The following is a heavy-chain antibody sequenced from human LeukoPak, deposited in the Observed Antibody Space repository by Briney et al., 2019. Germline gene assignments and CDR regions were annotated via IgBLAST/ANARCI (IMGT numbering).Heavy chain of an antibody. D-gene: IGHD4-17*01. Sequence: GGSLRLSFAASGFPFSTYWMSWVRQVPGKGLEWVANIKQDGSQKYYVDSVRGRFTISRDNAKNSLYLQMNSLRAEDTAVYYCATSRRGDYGDYAYYWGQGTLVTVSS. V-gene: IGHV3-7*01. CDR2: IKQDGSQK. CDR1: GFPFSTYW. J-gene: IGHJ4*02. CDR3: ATSRRGDYGDYAYY.